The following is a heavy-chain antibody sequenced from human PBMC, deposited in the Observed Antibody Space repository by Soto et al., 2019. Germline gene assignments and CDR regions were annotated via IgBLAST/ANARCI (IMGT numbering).Heavy chain of an antibody. J-gene: IGHJ6*02. D-gene: IGHD3-3*01. CDR2: ISSSSSTI. CDR1: GFTFSSYS. CDR3: AREFWSGYYLSGMDV. V-gene: IGHV3-48*02. Sequence: GGSLRLSCAASGFTFSSYSMNWVRQAPGKGLEWVSYISSSSSTIYYADSVKGRFTISRDNAKNSLYLQMNSLRDEDTAVYYFAREFWSGYYLSGMDVWGQGTTVTVSS.